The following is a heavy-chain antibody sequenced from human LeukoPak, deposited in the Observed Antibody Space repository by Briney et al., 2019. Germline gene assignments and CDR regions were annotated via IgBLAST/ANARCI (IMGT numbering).Heavy chain of an antibody. CDR3: ARHHDDWNERFDY. CDR2: FYYSGNT. J-gene: IGHJ4*02. D-gene: IGHD1-1*01. Sequence: SETLSLTCNVSGASIISGRNYWGWIRQPPGKGLEWIGSFYYSGNTYYNPSLKSRVTISVDTSKIQFSLKLSSVTAADTAVYYCARHHDDWNERFDYWGQGTLVTVSS. V-gene: IGHV4-39*01. CDR1: GASIISGRNY.